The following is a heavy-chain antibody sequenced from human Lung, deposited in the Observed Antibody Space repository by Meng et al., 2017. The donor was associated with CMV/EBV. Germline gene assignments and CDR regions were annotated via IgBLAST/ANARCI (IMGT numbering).Heavy chain of an antibody. J-gene: IGHJ6*02. CDR2: ISTTSTYI. Sequence: GESLKISCEVSGLTFRNYNLDWVRQAPGKGLEWVTSISTTSTYIYYADSVKGRFTISRDNAHNSVYLHRNSISAEDTSVYYCASSWDGMDVWGQGTTVTVSS. CDR3: ASSWDGMDV. D-gene: IGHD6-13*01. V-gene: IGHV3-21*01. CDR1: GLTFRNYN.